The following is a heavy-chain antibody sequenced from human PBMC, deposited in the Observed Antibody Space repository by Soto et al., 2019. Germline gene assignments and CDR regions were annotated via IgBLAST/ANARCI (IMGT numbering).Heavy chain of an antibody. Sequence: GASVKVSCKASGYTFTSYAMHWVRQAPGQRLEWMGWINAGNGNTKYSQKFQGRVTITRDTSASTAYMELSSLRSEDTAVYYCAVTIFGVVITPYFDYWRQGTLVTVSS. CDR3: AVTIFGVVITPYFDY. D-gene: IGHD3-3*01. CDR1: GYTFTSYA. J-gene: IGHJ4*02. CDR2: INAGNGNT. V-gene: IGHV1-3*01.